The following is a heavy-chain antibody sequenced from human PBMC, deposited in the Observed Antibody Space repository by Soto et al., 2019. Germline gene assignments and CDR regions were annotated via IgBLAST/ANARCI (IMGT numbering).Heavy chain of an antibody. V-gene: IGHV1-69*06. CDR2: IIPIFGTA. CDR3: ARKSGWTNYYYGMDV. Sequence: SVKVSWKASGGTFSSYAISWVRQAPGQGLEWMGGIIPIFGTANYAQKFQGRVTITADKSTSTAYMELSSLRSEDTAVYYCARKSGWTNYYYGMDVWGQGTTVTVSS. CDR1: GGTFSSYA. D-gene: IGHD6-19*01. J-gene: IGHJ6*02.